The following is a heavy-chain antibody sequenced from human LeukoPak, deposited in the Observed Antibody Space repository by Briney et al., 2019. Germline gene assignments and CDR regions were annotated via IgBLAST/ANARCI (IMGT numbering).Heavy chain of an antibody. D-gene: IGHD6-19*01. V-gene: IGHV4-31*03. CDR2: IYYSGST. CDR1: GGSISSGGYY. Sequence: SETLSLTCTVSGGSISSGGYYWSWIRQHPGKGLGWIGYIYYSGSTYYNPSLKSRVTISVDTSKNQFSLKLTSVTAADTAVYYCGRHVSNGWDYHYGLDVWGQGTTVTVSS. J-gene: IGHJ6*02. CDR3: GRHVSNGWDYHYGLDV.